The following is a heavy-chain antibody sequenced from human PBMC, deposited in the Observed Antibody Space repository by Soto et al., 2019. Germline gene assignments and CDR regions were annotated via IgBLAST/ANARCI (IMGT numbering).Heavy chain of an antibody. CDR2: IGGSGAST. Sequence: VGSLRLSCAASGFTFSSYAMTWVRQAPGKGLEWVSGIGGSGASTYHADSVKGRFSISRDNSKNTLYLQMNSLRAEDTAVYYCVKDLVRSYYGAIYYGMDVWGQGTTVTVSS. J-gene: IGHJ6*02. V-gene: IGHV3-23*01. CDR3: VKDLVRSYYGAIYYGMDV. CDR1: GFTFSSYA. D-gene: IGHD1-26*01.